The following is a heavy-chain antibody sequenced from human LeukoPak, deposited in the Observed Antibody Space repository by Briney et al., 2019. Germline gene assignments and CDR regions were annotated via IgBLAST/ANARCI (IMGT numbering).Heavy chain of an antibody. Sequence: SETLSLTCTVSGGYISSYYWSWIRQPAGKGLEWIGRIYTSGSTDYNPSLKSRVTMSVDTSKNQFSLKLSSVTAADTAVYYCASIGVVRGVSWFDPWGQGTLVTVSS. D-gene: IGHD3-10*01. CDR3: ASIGVVRGVSWFDP. CDR2: IYTSGST. V-gene: IGHV4-4*07. J-gene: IGHJ5*02. CDR1: GGYISSYY.